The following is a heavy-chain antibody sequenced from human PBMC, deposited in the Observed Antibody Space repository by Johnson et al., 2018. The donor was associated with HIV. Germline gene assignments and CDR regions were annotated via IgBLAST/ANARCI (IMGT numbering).Heavy chain of an antibody. CDR2: LYSGGST. V-gene: IGHV3-66*02. Sequence: LVESGGGLVQPGGSLRLSCAASGFTFSGYAINWVRQAPGKGLEWVSILYSGGSTYYADSVKGRFSISRDNSKNTLFLQLNSLRAEDTAVYYCAKIPGANWGSPDDFDVWGQGTMVTVSS. CDR1: GFTFSGYA. CDR3: AKIPGANWGSPDDFDV. D-gene: IGHD7-27*01. J-gene: IGHJ3*01.